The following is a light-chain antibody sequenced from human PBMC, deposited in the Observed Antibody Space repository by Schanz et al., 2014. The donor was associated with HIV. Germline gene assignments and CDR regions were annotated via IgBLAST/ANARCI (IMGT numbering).Light chain of an antibody. V-gene: IGKV3-20*01. Sequence: EIVMTQSPGTLSVSPGERATLSCRASQTVSSTSLAWYQQKPGQAPRLLIYGASSRATGIPDRFSGSGSGTDFTLTISRLEPEDFAVYYCQQSGDSGGTFGGGTKVDMK. CDR3: QQSGDSGGT. J-gene: IGKJ4*01. CDR1: QTVSSTS. CDR2: GAS.